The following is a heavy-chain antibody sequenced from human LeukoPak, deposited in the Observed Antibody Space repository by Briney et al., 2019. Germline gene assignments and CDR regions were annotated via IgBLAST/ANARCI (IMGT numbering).Heavy chain of an antibody. CDR3: ARVQYYYGSGTYYNPHFFDC. CDR2: IKQDGSEK. V-gene: IGHV3-7*03. J-gene: IGHJ4*01. Sequence: GGSLRLSCAASGFTFSSYWMSWVRQAPGRGLEWVANIKQDGSEKYYVDSVKGRFTVSRDNAEKSPSLQMNSLRAEDTAVYYCARVQYYYGSGTYYNPHFFDCWGHGTLVTVSS. D-gene: IGHD3-10*01. CDR1: GFTFSSYW.